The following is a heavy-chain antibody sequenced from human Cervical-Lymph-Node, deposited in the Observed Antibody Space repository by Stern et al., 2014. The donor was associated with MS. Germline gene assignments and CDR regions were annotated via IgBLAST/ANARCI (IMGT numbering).Heavy chain of an antibody. Sequence: VQLVESGVEVKKPGASVKVSCKAAGYIFNTYGINWVRQAPGQGLEWMGWIGDYNGNKNYVQKLQGRVTLNTNTTNSTAYMALSSLRSDDTAVYYCARGRHLWGDNWFDPWGQGTLVTVSS. CDR1: GYIFNTYG. D-gene: IGHD5-18*01. CDR2: IGDYNGNK. J-gene: IGHJ5*02. V-gene: IGHV1-18*01. CDR3: ARGRHLWGDNWFDP.